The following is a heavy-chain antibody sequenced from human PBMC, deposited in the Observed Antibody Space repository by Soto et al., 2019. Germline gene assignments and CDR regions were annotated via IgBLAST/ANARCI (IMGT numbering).Heavy chain of an antibody. CDR3: ARGGGGGWYTS. Sequence: EVQLLESGGGLVQPGGSLRLSCAASGFTFSNYAMTWVRQAPGKGLEWVSAISATDVSTYYSDSVKGRFTISRDNSKSTLYLQMHSLRAEDTAVDYCARGGGGGWYTSWGQGTLVTVSS. V-gene: IGHV3-23*01. CDR2: ISATDVST. D-gene: IGHD6-19*01. CDR1: GFTFSNYA. J-gene: IGHJ5*02.